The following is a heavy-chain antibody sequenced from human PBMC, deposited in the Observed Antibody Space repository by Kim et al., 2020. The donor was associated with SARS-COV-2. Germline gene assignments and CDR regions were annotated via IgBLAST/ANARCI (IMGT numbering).Heavy chain of an antibody. Sequence: SGGSTYDADSVKGRFTISRDNSKNTLYLQMNSLGAEDTAVYYCAKVTAAYWGQGTLVTVSS. V-gene: IGHV3-23*01. D-gene: IGHD3-16*01. J-gene: IGHJ4*02. CDR3: AKVTAAY. CDR2: SGGST.